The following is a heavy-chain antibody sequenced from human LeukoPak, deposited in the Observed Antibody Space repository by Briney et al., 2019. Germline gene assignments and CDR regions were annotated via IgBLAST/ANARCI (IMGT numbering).Heavy chain of an antibody. J-gene: IGHJ4*02. CDR2: IYYSGST. Sequence: KASETLSLTCTVSGGSISSYYWSWIRQPPGKGLEWIGYIYYSGSTNYNPSLKSRVTISVDTSKNQFSLKLSSVTAADTAVYYCAREVVVVAATRTRGIDYWGQGTLVTVSS. D-gene: IGHD2-15*01. CDR1: GGSISSYY. V-gene: IGHV4-59*12. CDR3: AREVVVVAATRTRGIDY.